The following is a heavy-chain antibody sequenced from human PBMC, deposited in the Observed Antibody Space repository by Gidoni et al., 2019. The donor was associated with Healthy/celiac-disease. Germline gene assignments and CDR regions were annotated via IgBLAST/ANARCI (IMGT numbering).Heavy chain of an antibody. V-gene: IGHV1-2*04. CDR3: ARGVSWPKGYYYGMDV. CDR1: GYTFTGYY. Sequence: QVQLVQSGAEVKKPGASVKVSCKASGYTFTGYYMHWVRQAPGQGLEWMGWSNPNSGGTNYAQKFQGWVTMTRDTSISTAYMELSRLRSDDTAVDYCARGVSWPKGYYYGMDVWGQGTTVTVSS. CDR2: SNPNSGGT. J-gene: IGHJ6*02.